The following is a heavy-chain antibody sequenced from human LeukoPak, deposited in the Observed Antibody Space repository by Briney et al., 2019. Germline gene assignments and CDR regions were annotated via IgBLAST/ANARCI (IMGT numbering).Heavy chain of an antibody. D-gene: IGHD6-13*01. CDR2: IWYDGSNK. V-gene: IGHV3-33*06. CDR1: GFTFSSYG. J-gene: IGHJ4*02. Sequence: QAGGSLRLSCAASGFTFSSYGMHWVRQAPGKGLEWGAVIWYDGSNKYYADSVKGRFTTSRDNSKNTLYLQMNSLRAEDTAVYYCAKESTGYSSNHGFDYWGQGTLVTVSS. CDR3: AKESTGYSSNHGFDY.